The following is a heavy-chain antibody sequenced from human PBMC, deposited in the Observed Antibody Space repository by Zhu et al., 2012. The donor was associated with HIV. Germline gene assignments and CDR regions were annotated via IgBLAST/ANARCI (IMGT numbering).Heavy chain of an antibody. J-gene: IGHJ4*02. CDR2: IYYSGST. CDR1: GGSISSSSYY. V-gene: IGHV4-39*01. CDR3: ARHIHGSSWSLGRIDY. D-gene: IGHD6-13*01. Sequence: QVQLQESGPGLVKPSETLSLTCTVSGGSISSSSYYWGWIRQPPGKGLEWIGSIYYSGSTYYNPSLKSRVTISVDTSKNQFSLKLSSVTAADTAVYYCARHIHGSSWSLGRIDYWGQGTLVTVSS.